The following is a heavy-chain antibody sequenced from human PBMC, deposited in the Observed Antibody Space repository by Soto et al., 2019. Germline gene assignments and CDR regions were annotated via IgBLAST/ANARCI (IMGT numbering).Heavy chain of an antibody. D-gene: IGHD2-2*02. CDR1: GYSFTSYW. CDR2: IYPGDSDT. J-gene: IGHJ4*02. Sequence: GESLKISCKGSGYSFTSYWIGWVRQMPVKGLEWMGIIYPGDSDTRYSPSFQGQVTISADKSISTAYLQWSSLKASDTAMYYCARALVVVPAAIPYFDYWGQGTLVTVSS. CDR3: ARALVVVPAAIPYFDY. V-gene: IGHV5-51*01.